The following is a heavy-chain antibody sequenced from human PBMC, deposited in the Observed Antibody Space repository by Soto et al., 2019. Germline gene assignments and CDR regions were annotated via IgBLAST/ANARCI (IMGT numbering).Heavy chain of an antibody. CDR1: GGSISSAGYY. CDR2: IYYTGST. J-gene: IGHJ4*02. CDR3: ARVSPYFDC. Sequence: SETLSLTCTVSGGSISSAGYYWSWIRQHPGQGLEWIGYIYYTGSTYYNPSLKSRVTISVDTSENQFSLQLSSVTAADTAVYFCARVSPYFDCWGQGTQVTVSS. V-gene: IGHV4-31*03.